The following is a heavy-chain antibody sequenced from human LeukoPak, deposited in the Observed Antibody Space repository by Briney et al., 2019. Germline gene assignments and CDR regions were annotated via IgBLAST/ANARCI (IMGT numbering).Heavy chain of an antibody. Sequence: ASVNVSCKASVYTFTSYGISWVRQAPGQGLEWMGWISAYNGNTNYAQKLQGRVTMTTDTSTSTAYMELRSLRSDDTAVYYCARRQGGSGLYYMDVWGKGATVTVSS. V-gene: IGHV1-18*01. CDR1: VYTFTSYG. CDR2: ISAYNGNT. CDR3: ARRQGGSGLYYMDV. D-gene: IGHD3-10*01. J-gene: IGHJ6*03.